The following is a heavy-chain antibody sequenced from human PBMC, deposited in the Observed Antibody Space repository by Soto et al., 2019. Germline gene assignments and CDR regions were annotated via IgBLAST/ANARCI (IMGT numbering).Heavy chain of an antibody. CDR2: IYYSGST. V-gene: IGHV4-39*01. CDR1: GGSISSSSYY. Sequence: QLQLQESGPGLVKPSETLSLTCTVSGGSISSSSYYWGWIRQPPGKGLEWIGSIYYSGSTYYNPSLKSRVTISVDTSKNQFSLKLSSVTAADTAVYYCARHVVAVAGLDYWGQGTLVTVSS. CDR3: ARHVVAVAGLDY. J-gene: IGHJ4*02. D-gene: IGHD6-19*01.